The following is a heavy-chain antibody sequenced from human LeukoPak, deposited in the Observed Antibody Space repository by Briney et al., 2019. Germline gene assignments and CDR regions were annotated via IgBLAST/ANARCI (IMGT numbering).Heavy chain of an antibody. CDR1: GDTFTSYY. CDR3: ARDGHYYDSSGYFVPSEYFDY. CDR2: INPSGGST. Sequence: ASVKVSCKASGDTFTSYYMHWVRQAPGQGLEWMGIINPSGGSTSYAQKFQGRVTMTRDTSTSTVYMELSSLRSEDTAVYYCARDGHYYDSSGYFVPSEYFDYWGQGTLVTGSS. V-gene: IGHV1-46*01. D-gene: IGHD3-22*01. J-gene: IGHJ4*02.